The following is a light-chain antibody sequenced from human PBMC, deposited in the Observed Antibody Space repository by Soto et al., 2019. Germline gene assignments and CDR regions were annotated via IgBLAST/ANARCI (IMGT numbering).Light chain of an antibody. Sequence: QSALTQPASVSGSPGQSITISCIGTSSDVGGYNYVSWYQHHPGKVPKLMIYEVTNRPSGVSYRFSGSKSGNTASLTISGLQAGDEANYYCSSFRTGSTLVVFGGGTKLTVL. V-gene: IGLV2-14*01. CDR1: SSDVGGYNY. J-gene: IGLJ3*02. CDR3: SSFRTGSTLVV. CDR2: EVT.